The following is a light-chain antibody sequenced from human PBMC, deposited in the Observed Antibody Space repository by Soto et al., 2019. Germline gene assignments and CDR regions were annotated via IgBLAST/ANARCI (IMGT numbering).Light chain of an antibody. J-gene: IGKJ4*01. V-gene: IGKV3-20*01. CDR3: QKYGSSQG. Sequence: EMVLTQSPGTLSLSPGERATLSCRASQSVSRNFLAWYQQKPGQAPRLLIYGASSRATGIPYRFSGSGSGTDFTLTISRLEPEDFAVYYCQKYGSSQGFGGGTKVELK. CDR1: QSVSRNF. CDR2: GAS.